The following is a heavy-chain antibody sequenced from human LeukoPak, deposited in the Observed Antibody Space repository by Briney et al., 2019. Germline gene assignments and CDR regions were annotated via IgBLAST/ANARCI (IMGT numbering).Heavy chain of an antibody. Sequence: GGSLRLSCAAPGFIFSSYSMNWVRQAPGKGLEWVSSISSSSSYIDYADSVKGRFTISRDNAKNSLYLQMNSLRAEGTAVYYCAREYGGFDYWGQGTLVTVSS. J-gene: IGHJ4*02. D-gene: IGHD4-23*01. CDR2: ISSSSSYI. V-gene: IGHV3-21*01. CDR3: AREYGGFDY. CDR1: GFIFSSYS.